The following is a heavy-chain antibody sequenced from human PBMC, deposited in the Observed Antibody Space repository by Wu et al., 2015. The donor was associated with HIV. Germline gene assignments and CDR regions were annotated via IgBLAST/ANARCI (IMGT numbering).Heavy chain of an antibody. CDR3: ARTVSGHDYFDF. CDR2: ISTYNGDT. V-gene: IGHV1-18*01. J-gene: IGHJ4*02. D-gene: IGHD3-3*01. Sequence: QVQVVQSGAEVKKPGASVKVSCKTSGYTFTSYGISWVRQAPGQGLEWMGWISTYNGDTNYAQKVQGRATMTTDTSTSTAYMELRSLKSDDTAVYFCARTVSGHDYFDFWGQGSLVTVSS. CDR1: GYTFTSYG.